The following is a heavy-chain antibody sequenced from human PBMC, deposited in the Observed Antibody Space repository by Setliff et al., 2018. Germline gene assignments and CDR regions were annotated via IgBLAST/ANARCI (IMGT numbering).Heavy chain of an antibody. D-gene: IGHD3-16*01. CDR2: IIPIFGTA. CDR1: GGTFSSYA. CDR3: AKQGDLAFDY. V-gene: IGHV1-69*13. Sequence: GASVKVSCKASGGTFSSYAISWVRQAPGQGLEWMGGIIPIFGTANYAQKFQGRVTITADESTSTAYMELSSLRSDDTAVYFCAKQGDLAFDYWGQGTQVTVSS. J-gene: IGHJ4*02.